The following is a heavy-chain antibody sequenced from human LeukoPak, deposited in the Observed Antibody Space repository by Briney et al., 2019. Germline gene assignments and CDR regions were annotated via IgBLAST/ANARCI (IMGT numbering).Heavy chain of an antibody. CDR3: ARDLGGTLDY. D-gene: IGHD6-19*01. Sequence: GGSLRLSCAASGFSFRDYEMNWVRQAPGKGLEWVSVIYSGASTYYADSVKGRFTISRDNSKNTLYLQMNSLRAEDTAVYYCARDLGGTLDYWGRGTLVTVSS. CDR1: GFSFRDYE. V-gene: IGHV3-66*01. CDR2: IYSGAST. J-gene: IGHJ4*02.